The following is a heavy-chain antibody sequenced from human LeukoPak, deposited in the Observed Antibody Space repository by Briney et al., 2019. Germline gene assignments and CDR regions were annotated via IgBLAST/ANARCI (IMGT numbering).Heavy chain of an antibody. J-gene: IGHJ4*02. CDR1: GGSIGASINSPNW. CDR2: IFHSGST. CDR3: ARAPRAYCSTTGSCFQDY. V-gene: IGHV4-4*02. Sequence: PSETPSLTCAVSGGSIGASINSPNWWSWVRQPPGKGLEWIGEIFHSGSTNYNPSLKSRVTMSVDKSKNQFSLNLTSVTAADTAVYFCARAPRAYCSTTGSCFQDYWGQGTLVTVSS. D-gene: IGHD2-2*01.